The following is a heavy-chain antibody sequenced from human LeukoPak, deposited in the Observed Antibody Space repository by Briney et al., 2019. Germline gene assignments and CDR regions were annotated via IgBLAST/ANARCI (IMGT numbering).Heavy chain of an antibody. D-gene: IGHD2-2*01. Sequence: GGSLRLSCAASGFTFSDYYMSWIRQAPGKGLEWVSYISSSGSTIYYADSVKGRFTISRDNAKNSLYLQMNSLRAEDTAVYYCAREARVPAAINFDYWGQETLVTVSS. CDR3: AREARVPAAINFDY. J-gene: IGHJ4*02. V-gene: IGHV3-11*01. CDR1: GFTFSDYY. CDR2: ISSSGSTI.